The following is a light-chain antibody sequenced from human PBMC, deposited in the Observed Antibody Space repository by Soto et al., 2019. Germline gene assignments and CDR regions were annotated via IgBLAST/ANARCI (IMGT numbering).Light chain of an antibody. CDR2: GAA. Sequence: EIVMTQSPATLSVSPGERATLSCRASQSVSSNLAWYQQKPGQAPRLLIYGAAIRATGIPASFSGSGSGTEFTLTISSLQSEDFAVYYCQRYNDWPPAFGQGTRLEIK. J-gene: IGKJ5*01. CDR3: QRYNDWPPA. V-gene: IGKV3D-15*01. CDR1: QSVSSN.